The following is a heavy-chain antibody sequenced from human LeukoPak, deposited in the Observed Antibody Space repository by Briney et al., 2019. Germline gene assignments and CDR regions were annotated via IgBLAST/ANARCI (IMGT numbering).Heavy chain of an antibody. D-gene: IGHD1-1*01. CDR1: GGSIGSSTYY. V-gene: IGHV4-39*07. CDR2: IYYNGDT. Sequence: SETLSLTCAVSGGSIGSSTYYWVWIRQPPGKGLEWIGSIYYNGDTYYSPSLQSRVSISVATSKNQFSLKLSSVAAADTAVYYCARERLSYYYMDAWGKGTTVTVSS. CDR3: ARERLSYYYMDA. J-gene: IGHJ6*03.